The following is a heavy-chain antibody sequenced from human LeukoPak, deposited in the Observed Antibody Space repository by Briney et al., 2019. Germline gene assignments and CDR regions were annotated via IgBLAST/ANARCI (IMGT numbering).Heavy chain of an antibody. D-gene: IGHD3-10*01. J-gene: IGHJ5*02. V-gene: IGHV4-59*01. Sequence: PSGTLSLTCTVSGGSISPYFWSWLRQPPGKGLEWLGYISYTGSTNYNPSLKSRVTISVDTSKNQFSLQLTSVTAADTAVYYCARDDYRGVTNFDPWGQGTLVTVSS. CDR1: GGSISPYF. CDR3: ARDDYRGVTNFDP. CDR2: ISYTGST.